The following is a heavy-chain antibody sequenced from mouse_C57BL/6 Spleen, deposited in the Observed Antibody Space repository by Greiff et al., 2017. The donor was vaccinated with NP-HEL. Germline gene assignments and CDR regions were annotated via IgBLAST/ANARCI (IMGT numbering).Heavy chain of an antibody. J-gene: IGHJ1*03. V-gene: IGHV5-16*01. Sequence: EVHLVESEGGLVQPGSSMKLSCTASGFTFSDYYMAWVRQVPEKGLEWVANINYDGSSTYYLDSLKSRFIISRDNAKNILYLQMSSLKSEDTATYYCARGGGDDHWYFDVWGTGTTVTVSS. CDR2: INYDGSST. CDR3: ARGGGDDHWYFDV. CDR1: GFTFSDYY. D-gene: IGHD2-3*01.